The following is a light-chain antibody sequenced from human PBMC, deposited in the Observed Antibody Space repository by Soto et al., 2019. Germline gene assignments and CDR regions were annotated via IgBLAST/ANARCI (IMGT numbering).Light chain of an antibody. J-gene: IGKJ1*01. CDR2: AAS. CDR3: QQSYSTPWT. V-gene: IGKV1-39*01. Sequence: DIPMTQSPSSLSASVGDRVTITCRASQSISNYLNWYQQKPGKAPKLLIYAASSLQSGVPSRFSGSESGTDFTLTISSLQPEDFATYYCQQSYSTPWTFDQGTRVESK. CDR1: QSISNY.